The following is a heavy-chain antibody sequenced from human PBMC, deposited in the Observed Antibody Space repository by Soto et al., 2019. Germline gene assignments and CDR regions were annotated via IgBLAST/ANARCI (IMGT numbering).Heavy chain of an antibody. J-gene: IGHJ4*02. CDR3: ARDPYYSGYDEGYYFDY. CDR1: GGTFSSYT. Sequence: QVQLVQSGAEVKKPGSSVKVSCKASGGTFSSYTISWVRQAPGQGLEWMGRIIPILGIANYAQKFQGRVTIPADKSTSKAYMELSSLRSEDTAVYYCARDPYYSGYDEGYYFDYWGQGTLVTVSS. D-gene: IGHD5-12*01. V-gene: IGHV1-69*08. CDR2: IIPILGIA.